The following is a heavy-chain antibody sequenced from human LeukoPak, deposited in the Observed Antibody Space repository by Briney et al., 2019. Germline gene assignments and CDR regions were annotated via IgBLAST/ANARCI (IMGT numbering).Heavy chain of an antibody. V-gene: IGHV6-1*01. Sequence: SQTLSLTCAISGDSVSSNSAAWTWIRQSPSRGLEWLGRTYYRSKWYNDYAVSVKSRITINPDTSKNQFSLQLNSVTPEDTAVYYCARDLVVVPAAIGGDYYYYGMDVWGQGTTVTVSS. J-gene: IGHJ6*02. D-gene: IGHD2-2*01. CDR2: TYYRSKWYN. CDR1: GDSVSSNSAA. CDR3: ARDLVVVPAAIGGDYYYYGMDV.